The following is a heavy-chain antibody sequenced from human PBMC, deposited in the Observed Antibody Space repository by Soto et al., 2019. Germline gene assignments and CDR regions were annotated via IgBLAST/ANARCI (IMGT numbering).Heavy chain of an antibody. CDR1: GFTFRTYA. CDR3: ATMNGYFEY. D-gene: IGHD3-22*01. V-gene: IGHV3-23*01. J-gene: IGHJ4*02. CDR2: ITATGDRT. Sequence: GSLRLSCAASGFTFRTYAMTWVRQTPGKGLKWVAAITATGDRTYYADSVTGRFTISRDNSKKTHYLQMTSLRAEDTAMYYCATMNGYFEYWGQGTPVTVSS.